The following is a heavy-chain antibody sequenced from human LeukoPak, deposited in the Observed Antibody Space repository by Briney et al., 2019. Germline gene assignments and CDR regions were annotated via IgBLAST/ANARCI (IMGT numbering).Heavy chain of an antibody. CDR1: GYTFTSYD. V-gene: IGHV1-8*01. D-gene: IGHD6-19*01. CDR3: ARVGDSSGWYSRDFADY. CDR2: MNPNSGNT. Sequence: ASVKASCKASGYTFTSYDINWVRQATGQGLEWMGWMNPNSGNTGYAQKFQGRVTMTRNTSISTAYMALSSLRSEHTAVYYCARVGDSSGWYSRDFADYWGQGTLVTVSS. J-gene: IGHJ4*02.